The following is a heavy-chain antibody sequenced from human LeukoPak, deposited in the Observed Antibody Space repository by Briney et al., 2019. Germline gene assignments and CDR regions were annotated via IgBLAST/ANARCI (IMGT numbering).Heavy chain of an antibody. CDR1: GFTFSSYG. D-gene: IGHD6-6*01. J-gene: IGHJ5*02. CDR2: ISSSSSTI. V-gene: IGHV3-48*01. Sequence: GGSLRLSCAASGFTFSSYGMHWVRQAPGKGLEWVSYISSSSSTIYYADSVKGRFTISRDNAKNSLYLQMNSLRAEDTAVYYCARVDSSSLLARFDPWGQGTLVTVSS. CDR3: ARVDSSSLLARFDP.